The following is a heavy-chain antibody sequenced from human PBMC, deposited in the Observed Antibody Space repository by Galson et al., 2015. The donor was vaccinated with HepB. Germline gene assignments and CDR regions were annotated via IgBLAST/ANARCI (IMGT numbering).Heavy chain of an antibody. D-gene: IGHD3-10*01. J-gene: IGHJ5*02. CDR2: VYPGDSET. Sequence: QSGAEVKKPGESLKISCKGSGYSFRSYWIAWVRQMPGKGLEWMGMVYPGDSETRYSPSFQGHVTISADKSINTAYLQWSSLKASDTARYYCARLRNYGSYYSPLDPWGQGTLVTVSS. CDR3: ARLRNYGSYYSPLDP. V-gene: IGHV5-51*01. CDR1: GYSFRSYW.